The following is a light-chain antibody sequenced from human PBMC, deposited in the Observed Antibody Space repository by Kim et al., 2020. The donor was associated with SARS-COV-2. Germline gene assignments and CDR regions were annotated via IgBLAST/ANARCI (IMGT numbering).Light chain of an antibody. Sequence: AFVGDRVTISCRANQYISRSLNWFHQQSGRAPKLLVFDSSTLQIGVPSRFGGSGSATDFNLTIGSLQPEDFGTYYCQQSFNVPFTFGGGTKVDIK. V-gene: IGKV1-39*01. CDR1: QYISRS. CDR3: QQSFNVPFT. J-gene: IGKJ4*01. CDR2: DSS.